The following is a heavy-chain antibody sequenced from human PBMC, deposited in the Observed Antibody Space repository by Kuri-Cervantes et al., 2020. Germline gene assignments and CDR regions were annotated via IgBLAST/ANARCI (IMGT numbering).Heavy chain of an antibody. CDR1: GYSISSGYY. V-gene: IGHV4-38-2*02. CDR3: ARDGCSSTSCYYFSAFDI. CDR2: IYYSGST. Sequence: SQTLSLTCAVSGYSISSGYYWGWIRQPPGKGLEWIGSIYYSGSTYYNPSLKSRVTISEDTSKNQFSLKLSSVTAADTAVYYCARDGCSSTSCYYFSAFDIWGQGTMVTVSS. J-gene: IGHJ3*02. D-gene: IGHD2-2*01.